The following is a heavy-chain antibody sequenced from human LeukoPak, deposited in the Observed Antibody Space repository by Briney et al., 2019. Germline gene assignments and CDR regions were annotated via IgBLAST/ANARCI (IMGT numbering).Heavy chain of an antibody. D-gene: IGHD6-19*01. Sequence: GGSLRLSCAASGFTFSSYWMSWVRQAPGKGLEWVANIKQDGSEKYYVDSAKGRFTISRDNAKNSLYLQMNSLRAEDTAVYYCARARAIAVAGTWDYWGQGTLVTVSS. CDR3: ARARAIAVAGTWDY. CDR2: IKQDGSEK. V-gene: IGHV3-7*01. CDR1: GFTFSSYW. J-gene: IGHJ4*02.